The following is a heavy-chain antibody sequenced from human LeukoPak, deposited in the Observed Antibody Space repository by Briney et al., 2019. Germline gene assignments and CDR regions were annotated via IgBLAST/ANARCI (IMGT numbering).Heavy chain of an antibody. Sequence: TSETLSLTCTVSGGSISSYYWSWIRQPPGKGLEWIGYIYYSGSTNYNPSLKSRVTISVDTSKNQFSLKLSSVTAADTAVYYCARGIFALNWFDPWGQGTLVTVSS. J-gene: IGHJ5*02. V-gene: IGHV4-59*01. CDR3: ARGIFALNWFDP. CDR1: GGSISSYY. D-gene: IGHD3-16*02. CDR2: IYYSGST.